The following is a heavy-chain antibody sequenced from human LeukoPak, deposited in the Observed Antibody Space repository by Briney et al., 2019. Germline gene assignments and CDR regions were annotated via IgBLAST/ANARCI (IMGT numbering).Heavy chain of an antibody. Sequence: GESLKISCKGSGYSFTSYWIGWVRQLPGKGLGWVGIIYPGDSDTRYSPSFQGHVTISADKSISTAYLQWSSLKASDTAMYYCARVTQGNTPGDYWGQGTLVTVSS. CDR2: IYPGDSDT. V-gene: IGHV5-51*01. D-gene: IGHD2-15*01. CDR1: GYSFTSYW. CDR3: ARVTQGNTPGDY. J-gene: IGHJ4*02.